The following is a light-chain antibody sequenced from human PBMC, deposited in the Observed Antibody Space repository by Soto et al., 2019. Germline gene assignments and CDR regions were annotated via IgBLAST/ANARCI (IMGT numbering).Light chain of an antibody. J-gene: IGKJ1*01. CDR1: QTISSW. CDR3: QQYNSYSAWT. CDR2: KAS. Sequence: DIQMTQSPSTLSASVGDIVTITCRASQTISSWLAWYQQKPGKAPKVLIYKASSLESGVPSRFSGSGYGTEFTLTISSLQPDDFAIYYCQQYNSYSAWTFGQGTKVEIK. V-gene: IGKV1-5*03.